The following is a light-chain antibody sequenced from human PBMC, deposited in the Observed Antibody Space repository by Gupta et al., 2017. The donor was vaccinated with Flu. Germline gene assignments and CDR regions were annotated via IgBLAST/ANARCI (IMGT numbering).Light chain of an antibody. CDR3: QQYNYWPPYS. Sequence: ETATIICWAARKSGVDLSWYQQKHRQDPRHLIHSGAARATGVPARFSGAGSGTEFTLTITSRQSEDSAVYYCQQYNYWPPYSFGQGTKLEI. CDR1: RKSGVD. V-gene: IGKV3D-15*01. CDR2: SGA. J-gene: IGKJ2*01.